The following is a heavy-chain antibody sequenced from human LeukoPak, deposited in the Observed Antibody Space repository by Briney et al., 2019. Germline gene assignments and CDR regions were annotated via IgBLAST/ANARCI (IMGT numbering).Heavy chain of an antibody. D-gene: IGHD4/OR15-4a*01. J-gene: IGHJ5*02. CDR1: GDSITSGAFY. Sequence: SETLSLTCNVSGDSITSGAFYWAWIRQSPGKWLEWIGNVYYSGSTQYNPSLRGRVSISMDKTKNQFSLNLNSVSVTDTVIYYCARRDYAAWFDPWGQGTLVTVSS. CDR2: VYYSGST. V-gene: IGHV4-39*01. CDR3: ARRDYAAWFDP.